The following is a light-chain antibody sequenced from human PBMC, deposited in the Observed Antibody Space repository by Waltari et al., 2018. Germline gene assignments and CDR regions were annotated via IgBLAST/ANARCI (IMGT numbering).Light chain of an antibody. CDR2: GNT. CDR3: QCYDSSLSGSV. J-gene: IGLJ3*02. CDR1: SSNIGAGYA. Sequence: QSVLTQPPSVSGAPGQRVTISCTGTSSNIGAGYAVPGYQQLPGTAPKLLLYGNTNRPSGVPDRFSGSKSGTSASLAITGLQAEDEADYYCQCYDSSLSGSVFGGGTKLTVL. V-gene: IGLV1-40*01.